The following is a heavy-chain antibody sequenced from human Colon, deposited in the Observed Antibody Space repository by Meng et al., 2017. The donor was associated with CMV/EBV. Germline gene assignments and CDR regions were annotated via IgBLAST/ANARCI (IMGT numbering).Heavy chain of an antibody. CDR3: ARHRTSYYYYGMDV. D-gene: IGHD2-2*01. CDR2: ISYTGSA. CDR1: GGSISGYY. Sequence: SETLSLTCTVSGGSISGYYWSWIRQPPGKGLEWIGYISYTGSANYNPSLKSRVTISVDTSKNQFSLNLRSVTAADTAVYYCARHRTSYYYYGMDVWGQGTTVTVSS. J-gene: IGHJ6*02. V-gene: IGHV4-59*01.